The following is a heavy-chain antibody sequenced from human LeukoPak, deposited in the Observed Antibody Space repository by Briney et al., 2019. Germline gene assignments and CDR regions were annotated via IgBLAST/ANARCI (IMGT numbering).Heavy chain of an antibody. CDR1: GFTFSSYS. V-gene: IGHV3-21*01. CDR3: ARELVVVAASYYYYGMDV. CDR2: ISSSSSYI. D-gene: IGHD2-15*01. J-gene: IGHJ6*04. Sequence: GGSLRLSCAAPGFTFSSYSMNWVRQAPGKGLEWVSSISSSSSYIYYADSVKGRFTISRDNAKNSLYLQMNSLRAEDTAVYYCARELVVVAASYYYYGMDVWGKGTTVTVSS.